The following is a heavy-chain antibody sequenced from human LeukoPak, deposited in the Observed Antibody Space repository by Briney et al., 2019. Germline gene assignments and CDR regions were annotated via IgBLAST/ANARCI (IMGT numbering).Heavy chain of an antibody. CDR2: TYYSSKWYN. CDR1: GDSVSSNSAA. CDR3: ARGAVAVRNAFDI. V-gene: IGHV6-1*01. J-gene: IGHJ3*02. Sequence: SGPTLVKPSQTLSLTCAISGDSVSSNSAAWNWIRQSPSRGLEWLGRTYYSSKWYNGYVVSVKSRITINPDTSKNQFSLQLNSVTPEDTALYYCARGAVAVRNAFDIWGQGTMVTVSS. D-gene: IGHD6-19*01.